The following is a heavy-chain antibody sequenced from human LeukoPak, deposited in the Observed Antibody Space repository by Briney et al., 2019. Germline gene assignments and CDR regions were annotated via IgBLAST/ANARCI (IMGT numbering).Heavy chain of an antibody. CDR1: GVTFTNAW. CDR3: ATISAPGGYRRGAVDY. V-gene: IGHV3-15*01. CDR2: IKSKTDGGTT. Sequence: PGGSLRLSCAASGVTFTNAWMSWDCHAQGQGLEWDGRIKSKTDGGTTDYAAPVKGRYTISRDDSKNTLYLQMNSLRTEDTAVYYCATISAPGGYRRGAVDYWGQGTLVTVSS. J-gene: IGHJ4*02. D-gene: IGHD1-26*01.